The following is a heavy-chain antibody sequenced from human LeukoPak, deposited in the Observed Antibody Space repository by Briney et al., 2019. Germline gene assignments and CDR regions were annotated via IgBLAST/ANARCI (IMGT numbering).Heavy chain of an antibody. D-gene: IGHD2-15*01. CDR1: GFTFSSYS. CDR2: ISSSSSYI. V-gene: IGHV3-21*01. CDR3: AKSQSVVARRDYFDY. Sequence: PGGSLRLSCAASGFTFSSYSMNWVRQAPGKGLEWVSSISSSSSYIYYADSVKGRFTISRDNAKNSLYLQMNSLRAEDTAVYYCAKSQSVVARRDYFDYWGQGTLVTVSS. J-gene: IGHJ4*02.